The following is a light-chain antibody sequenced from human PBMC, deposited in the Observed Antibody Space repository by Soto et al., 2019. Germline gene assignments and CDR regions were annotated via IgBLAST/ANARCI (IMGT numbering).Light chain of an antibody. CDR3: QQYNSYSWT. CDR1: QRISSW. Sequence: DIQMTQSPSTLSASVGDRVTITCRASQRISSWLAWYQQRPGKAPKLLIYDASSLQSGVPSRFSGSGSGTEFTLTISSVQPDDFATYYCQQYNSYSWTFGQGTKVEIK. J-gene: IGKJ1*01. V-gene: IGKV1-5*01. CDR2: DAS.